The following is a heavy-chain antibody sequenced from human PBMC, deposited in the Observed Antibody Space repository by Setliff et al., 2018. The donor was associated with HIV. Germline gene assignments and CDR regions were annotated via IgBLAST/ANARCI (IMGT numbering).Heavy chain of an antibody. V-gene: IGHV3-7*03. J-gene: IGHJ4*02. CDR3: AGSRGSFVKAE. Sequence: GGSLRLSCGASGFIFSDSWMDWVRQAPGKGLEWVATIKKDGREKYYVDSVKGRFTISRDNARTSLYLEMSSLRVEDTAVYFCAGSRGSFVKAEWGQGTLVTVSS. CDR1: GFIFSDSW. CDR2: IKKDGREK. D-gene: IGHD2-2*01.